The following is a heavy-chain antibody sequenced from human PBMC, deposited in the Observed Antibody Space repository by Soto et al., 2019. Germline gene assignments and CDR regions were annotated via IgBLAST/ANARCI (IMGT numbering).Heavy chain of an antibody. CDR1: GFTFSSYS. Sequence: EVQQVESGGGLVKPGGSLRLSCAASGFTFSSYSMNWVRQAPGKGLEWVSSITRSSSYIYYADSVKGRFTISRDNSKISLFLQMNGLGADDTAVDYCARDVYYYDSRAYWALWGEATVFTVSS. CDR2: ITRSSSYI. J-gene: IGHJ4*02. D-gene: IGHD3-22*01. V-gene: IGHV3-21*02. CDR3: ARDVYYYDSRAYWAL.